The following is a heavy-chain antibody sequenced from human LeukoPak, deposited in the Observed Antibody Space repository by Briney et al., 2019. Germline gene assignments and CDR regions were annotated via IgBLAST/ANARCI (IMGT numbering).Heavy chain of an antibody. V-gene: IGHV3-23*01. D-gene: IGHD3-22*01. CDR3: AKGQYSFDSSGYYR. CDR2: VSGNGGST. CDR1: GFTFSSYA. J-gene: IGHJ4*02. Sequence: GGSLRLSCAASGFTFSSYAMSWVRQAPGKGLEWVSVVSGNGGSTLHADSVKGRFTISRDNSKNTLYLQMNSLRDEDTAVYYCAKGQYSFDSSGYYRWGQGTLVTVSS.